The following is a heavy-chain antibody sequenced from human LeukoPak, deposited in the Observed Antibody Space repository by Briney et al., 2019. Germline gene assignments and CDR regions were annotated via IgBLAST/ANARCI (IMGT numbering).Heavy chain of an antibody. Sequence: PGGSLRLSCAASGFTFSSYGMHWVRQAPGKGLEWVAVISYDGSNKYYADSVKGRFTISRDNSKNTLYLQMNSLRAEDTAVYYCARATNYYYDSSGYAPDFDYWGQGTLVTVSS. D-gene: IGHD3-22*01. V-gene: IGHV3-30*03. J-gene: IGHJ4*02. CDR3: ARATNYYYDSSGYAPDFDY. CDR1: GFTFSSYG. CDR2: ISYDGSNK.